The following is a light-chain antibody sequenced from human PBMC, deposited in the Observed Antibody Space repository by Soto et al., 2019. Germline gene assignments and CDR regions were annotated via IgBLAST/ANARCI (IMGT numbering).Light chain of an antibody. Sequence: EIVLTQSPGTLSLSPGESATLSCRASQSVFSNYLAWYQQKPGQAPRVLIHDASTRATGIPDRFSGSGSGTDFTLTISRLEPEDFAVYYCQQYGNSPRVTFGQGTRLEIK. CDR2: DAS. J-gene: IGKJ5*01. V-gene: IGKV3-20*01. CDR1: QSVFSNY. CDR3: QQYGNSPRVT.